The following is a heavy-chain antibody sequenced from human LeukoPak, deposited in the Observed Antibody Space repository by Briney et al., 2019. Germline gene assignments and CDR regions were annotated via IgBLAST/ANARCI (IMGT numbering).Heavy chain of an antibody. V-gene: IGHV3-48*01. Sequence: GGSLTLSCAVSGLTFSVYSMSWGRQSPGEGLELISYIHSSSSGVYYADSVKGRFTISRDNANNTPYLQMNSLRSEDTAVYYCARDRYFDTSGYSRSQDYWGQGTLVTVSP. D-gene: IGHD3-22*01. CDR1: GLTFSVYS. J-gene: IGHJ4*02. CDR2: IHSSSSGV. CDR3: ARDRYFDTSGYSRSQDY.